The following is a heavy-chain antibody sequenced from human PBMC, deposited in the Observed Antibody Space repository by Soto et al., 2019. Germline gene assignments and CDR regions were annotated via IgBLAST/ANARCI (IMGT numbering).Heavy chain of an antibody. CDR2: IIPILGIA. D-gene: IGHD6-13*01. V-gene: IGHV1-69*02. CDR3: ARSRWYSSSWAYWYFDL. CDR1: GGTFSSYT. Sequence: QVQLVQSGAEVKKPGSSVKVSCKASGGTFSSYTISWVRQAPGQGLEWMGRIIPILGIANYAQKVQGRVTITADKSTSTAYMELSSLRSEDTAVYYCARSRWYSSSWAYWYFDLWGRGTLVTVSS. J-gene: IGHJ2*01.